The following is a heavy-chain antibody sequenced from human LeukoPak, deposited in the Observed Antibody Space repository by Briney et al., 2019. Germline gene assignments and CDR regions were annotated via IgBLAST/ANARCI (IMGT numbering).Heavy chain of an antibody. CDR2: INPNSGDR. CDR1: GYTFTDYH. V-gene: IGHV1-8*03. Sequence: GASVKVSCKASGYTFTDYHINWVRQATGQGLEWMGWINPNSGDRGYAQKFQGRVTITRDTSITTAYMDLRSLRSEDTAVYFCARTTSFTASGYDYWGQGTLVTVSS. D-gene: IGHD6-25*01. CDR3: ARTTSFTASGYDY. J-gene: IGHJ4*02.